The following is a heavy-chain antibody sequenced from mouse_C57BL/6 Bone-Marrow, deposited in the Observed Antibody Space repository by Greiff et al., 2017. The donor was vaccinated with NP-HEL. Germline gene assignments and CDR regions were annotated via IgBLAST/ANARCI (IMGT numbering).Heavy chain of an antibody. CDR1: GYTFTRYW. Sequence: VQLQQPGAELVKPGASVKLSCKASGYTFTRYWMHWVKQRPGQGLEWIGMIHPNSGSTNYNEKFKSKATLTVDKSSSTAYMQLSSLTSEDSAVYYCARSPGNYFDYWGQGTTLTVSS. J-gene: IGHJ2*01. CDR3: ARSPGNYFDY. D-gene: IGHD1-1*02. V-gene: IGHV1-64*01. CDR2: IHPNSGST.